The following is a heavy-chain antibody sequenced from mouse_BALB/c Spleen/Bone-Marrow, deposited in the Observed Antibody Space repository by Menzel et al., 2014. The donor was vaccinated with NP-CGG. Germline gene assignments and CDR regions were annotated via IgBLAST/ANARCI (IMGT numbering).Heavy chain of an antibody. CDR3: ARGRGWYLDV. J-gene: IGHJ1*01. CDR2: IDPANGNN. D-gene: IGHD1-1*01. CDR1: GFNIKDTY. Sequence: VQLQQSGADLVKPGASVKLSCTASGFNIKDTYINWVRQRPEQGLEWIGRIDPANGNNKYDPKFQGKATMTADTSSNTAYLQLSSLTSEDTVVYYCARGRGWYLDVWGAGTTVTVSS. V-gene: IGHV14-3*02.